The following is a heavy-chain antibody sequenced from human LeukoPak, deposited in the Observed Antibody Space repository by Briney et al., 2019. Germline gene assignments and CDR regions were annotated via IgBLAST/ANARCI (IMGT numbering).Heavy chain of an antibody. CDR1: GGSISSSSYY. CDR3: AREDYGDYDLLGGLDP. CDR2: IYYSGST. J-gene: IGHJ5*02. D-gene: IGHD4-17*01. V-gene: IGHV4-39*07. Sequence: SETLSLTCTVSGGSISSSSYYWGWIRQPPGKGLEWIGSIYYSGSTYYNPSLKSRVTISVDTSKNQFSLKLSSVTAADTAVYYCAREDYGDYDLLGGLDPWGQGTLVTVSA.